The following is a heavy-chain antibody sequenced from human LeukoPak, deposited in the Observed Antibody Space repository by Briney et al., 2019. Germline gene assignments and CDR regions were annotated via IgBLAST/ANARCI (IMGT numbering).Heavy chain of an antibody. CDR1: GGSISSYY. V-gene: IGHV4-4*07. Sequence: KPSETLSLTCTVSGGSISSYYWSCIRQPAGKGLEWIGRIYTSGSTNYNPSLKSRVTISVDKSKNQFSLKLSSVTAADTAVYYCARGAAKKAFDIWGQGTMVTVSS. CDR3: ARGAAKKAFDI. D-gene: IGHD2-15*01. J-gene: IGHJ3*02. CDR2: IYTSGST.